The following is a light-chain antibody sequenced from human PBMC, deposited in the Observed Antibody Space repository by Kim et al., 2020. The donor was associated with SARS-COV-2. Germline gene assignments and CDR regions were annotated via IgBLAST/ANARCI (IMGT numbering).Light chain of an antibody. CDR2: AAS. CDR3: QQIYTSPRL. J-gene: IGKJ1*01. Sequence: ASVGDGVTITCRASQNIRIYLTWYQHTVGKAPKLLIHAASILQSGVPSRFSGSGSGTDFTLTIDSLQPEDFATYYCQQIYTSPRLFGQGTKVDIK. CDR1: QNIRIY. V-gene: IGKV1-39*01.